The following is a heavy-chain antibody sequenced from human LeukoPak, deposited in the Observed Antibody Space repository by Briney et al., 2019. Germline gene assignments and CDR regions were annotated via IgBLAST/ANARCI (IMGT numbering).Heavy chain of an antibody. D-gene: IGHD3-3*01. J-gene: IGHJ6*02. Sequence: SETLSLTCAVYGGSFSGYYWSWIRQPPGKGLEWIGEINHSGSTNYNPSLKSRVTISVDTSKNQFSLKLSSVTAADTAVYYCASDFWSGYYRPYYGMDVWGQGTTVTVSS. CDR2: INHSGST. CDR1: GGSFSGYY. V-gene: IGHV4-34*01. CDR3: ASDFWSGYYRPYYGMDV.